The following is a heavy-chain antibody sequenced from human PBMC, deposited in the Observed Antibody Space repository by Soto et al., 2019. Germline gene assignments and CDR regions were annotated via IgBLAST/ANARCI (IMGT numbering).Heavy chain of an antibody. D-gene: IGHD3-9*01. V-gene: IGHV3-23*01. J-gene: IGHJ4*02. CDR1: GFTFSSYA. CDR3: AHFDWFIDY. Sequence: EVQLLESGGGLVQPGGSLRLSCAASGFTFSSYAMSWVRQAPGKGLEWVSAISGSGASTYHADSVKGRFTISRDNSYNTLYLQMNSLRAEDTAVYYCAHFDWFIDYCGQGTLVTVSS. CDR2: ISGSGAST.